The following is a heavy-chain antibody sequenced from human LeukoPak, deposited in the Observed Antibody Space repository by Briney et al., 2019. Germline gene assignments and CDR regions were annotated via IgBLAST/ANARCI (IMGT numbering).Heavy chain of an antibody. CDR1: GYTFTGYY. CDR3: ARAYITGTTEWFDP. V-gene: IGHV1-2*02. Sequence: ASVKVSCKASGYTFTGYYMHWVRQAPGQGLEWMGWINPNSGGTNYAQKFQDRVTMTRDTSISTAYMELSSLRSDDTAVYYCARAYITGTTEWFDPWGQGTLVTVSS. CDR2: INPNSGGT. J-gene: IGHJ5*02. D-gene: IGHD1-20*01.